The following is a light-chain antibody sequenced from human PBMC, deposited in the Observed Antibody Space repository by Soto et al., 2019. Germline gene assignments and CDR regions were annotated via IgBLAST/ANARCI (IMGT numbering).Light chain of an antibody. CDR3: QQRSNWPSLT. CDR2: DAS. J-gene: IGKJ4*01. V-gene: IGKV3-11*01. Sequence: PGGIATLSCRAIQSVSNSYLAWYQHKPGQAPRLLISDASNRATGIPARFSGSGSETDFTLTISSLEPEDSAVYYCQQRSNWPSLTFGGGTKVDIK. CDR1: QSVSNSY.